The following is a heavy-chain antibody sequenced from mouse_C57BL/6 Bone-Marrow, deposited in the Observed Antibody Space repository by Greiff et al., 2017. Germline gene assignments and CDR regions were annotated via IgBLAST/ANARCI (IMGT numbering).Heavy chain of an antibody. Sequence: VQLQQSGAELVRPGASVKLSCTASGFNINDYYMHWVKQRPEQGLEWIGWIDPENGDTEYASKFQGKATITADTSSNTAYLQLSSLTSEDTAVYYCTTRGFYYYGSSSWFAYWGQGTLVTVSA. CDR3: TTRGFYYYGSSSWFAY. J-gene: IGHJ3*01. V-gene: IGHV14-4*01. D-gene: IGHD1-1*01. CDR1: GFNINDYY. CDR2: IDPENGDT.